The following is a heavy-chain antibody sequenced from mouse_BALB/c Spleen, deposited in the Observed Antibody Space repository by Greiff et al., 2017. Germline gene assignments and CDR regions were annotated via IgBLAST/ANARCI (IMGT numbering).Heavy chain of an antibody. CDR1: GYSFTGYF. V-gene: IGHV1-20*02. Sequence: EVQLQESGPELVKPGASVKISCKASGYSFTGYFMNWVMQSHGKSLEWIGRINPYNGDTFYNQKFKGKATLTVDKSSSTAHMELRSLASEDSAVYYCARDGGNLYYFDYWGQGTTLTVSS. D-gene: IGHD2-1*01. CDR2: INPYNGDT. CDR3: ARDGGNLYYFDY. J-gene: IGHJ2*01.